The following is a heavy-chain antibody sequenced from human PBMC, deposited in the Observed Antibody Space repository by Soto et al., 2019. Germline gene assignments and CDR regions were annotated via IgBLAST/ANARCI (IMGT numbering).Heavy chain of an antibody. CDR2: VKSKTDGGTT. J-gene: IGHJ4*02. Sequence: GGSLRLSCAASGLTFTNALMTWVRQAPGKGPEWVGRVKSKTDGGTTDYAAPVKGRFTISRDDSESTLFLQMNSLKTEDTAVYYCTTGSPGRDYWGQGTLVTVSS. CDR1: GLTFTNAL. CDR3: TTGSPGRDY. D-gene: IGHD3-10*01. V-gene: IGHV3-15*01.